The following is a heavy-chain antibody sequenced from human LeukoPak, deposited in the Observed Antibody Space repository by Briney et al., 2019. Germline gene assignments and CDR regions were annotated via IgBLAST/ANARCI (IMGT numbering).Heavy chain of an antibody. J-gene: IGHJ4*02. Sequence: PGGSLRLSCAASGFTFSSYSMNWVRQAPGKGLEWVSYISSSSSTIYYADSVKGRFTISRDNAENSLFLQMNSLRAEDTAVYYCARDGGGGSGYYWGLGYWGQGTLVTVSS. CDR1: GFTFSSYS. D-gene: IGHD3-22*01. CDR2: ISSSSSTI. CDR3: ARDGGGGSGYYWGLGY. V-gene: IGHV3-48*01.